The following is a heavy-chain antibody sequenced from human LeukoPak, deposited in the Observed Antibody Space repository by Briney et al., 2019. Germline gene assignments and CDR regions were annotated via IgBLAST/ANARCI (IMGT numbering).Heavy chain of an antibody. CDR3: ARGSYYDDSSGLAPDY. J-gene: IGHJ4*02. CDR1: GFTFDDYV. D-gene: IGHD3-22*01. Sequence: PGGSLRLSCAASGFTFDDYVMSWVRQAPGEGLEWVSGVNWNGDSTGYADSVKGRFTISRDNAKNSLYLQMNSLRAEDTALYYCARGSYYDDSSGLAPDYWGQGTLVTVSS. V-gene: IGHV3-20*04. CDR2: VNWNGDST.